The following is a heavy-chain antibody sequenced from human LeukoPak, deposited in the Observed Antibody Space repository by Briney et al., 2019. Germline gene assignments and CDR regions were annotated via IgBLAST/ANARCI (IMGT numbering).Heavy chain of an antibody. CDR2: ITGSGGNT. D-gene: IGHD3-9*01. J-gene: IGHJ4*02. Sequence: GGSLRLACAASGFTFSNYAMRWVRQAPGKGLEWVSAITGSGGNTYYADSVKGRFTISRDNSKNTVFLQMNSLRAEDTAVYYCAKWGDYDVLTGYYVSDYWGQGTLVTVSS. CDR1: GFTFSNYA. V-gene: IGHV3-23*01. CDR3: AKWGDYDVLTGYYVSDY.